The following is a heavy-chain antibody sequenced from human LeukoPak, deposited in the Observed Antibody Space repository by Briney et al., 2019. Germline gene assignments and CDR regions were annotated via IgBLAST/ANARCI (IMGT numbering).Heavy chain of an antibody. J-gene: IGHJ4*02. V-gene: IGHV3-48*01. CDR3: VRDHHWGFDS. D-gene: IGHD7-27*01. CDR2: IRSRPSTI. CDR1: GFTFTSYS. Sequence: PGGSLRLSCAASGFTFTSYSMNWVRQAPGKGLEWVSHIRSRPSTIYYADSVKGRFTISRDDAKNSLYLQMNSLRAEDTAIYYCVRDHHWGFDSWGQGTQVTVSS.